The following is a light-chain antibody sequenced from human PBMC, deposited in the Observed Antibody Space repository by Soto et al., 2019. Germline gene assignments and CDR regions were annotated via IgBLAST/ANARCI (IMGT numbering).Light chain of an antibody. CDR1: QSVSSNY. Sequence: ESVLTQSPGTLSLSPGERATLSCRASQSVSSNYLAWYQQKPGQAPRLLIYGASTRATGIPARFSGSGSGTEFTLTISSLQSEDFAVYYCQQRSNWQGATFGGGTKVDIK. V-gene: IGKV3D-20*02. CDR2: GAS. CDR3: QQRSNWQGAT. J-gene: IGKJ4*01.